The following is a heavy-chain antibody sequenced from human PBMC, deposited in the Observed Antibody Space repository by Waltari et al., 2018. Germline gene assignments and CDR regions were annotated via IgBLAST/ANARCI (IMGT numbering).Heavy chain of an antibody. CDR2: LSYSGAT. D-gene: IGHD5-12*01. CDR1: GVSIPSDRHY. Sequence: QLQLQESGPGLVKPSETLSLTCSVSGVSIPSDRHYWGWIRQPPGQGLEWIATLSYSGATYSSPSLKSRVTISRDTSKNQVSLQLGSVTAADTAVYYCATYIGASLGTAAFDVWGQGTMVTVSS. CDR3: ATYIGASLGTAAFDV. V-gene: IGHV4-39*01. J-gene: IGHJ3*01.